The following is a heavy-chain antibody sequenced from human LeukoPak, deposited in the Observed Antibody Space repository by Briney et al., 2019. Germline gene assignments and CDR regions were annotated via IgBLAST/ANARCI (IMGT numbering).Heavy chain of an antibody. CDR1: GFTFSSYG. V-gene: IGHV3-30*02. CDR2: IGSDGSDK. CDR3: AKDLSSGGGYD. Sequence: GGSLRLSCAASGFTFSSYGMQWVRQAPGKGLEWVSFIGSDGSDKHYADSVKGRFTISRDNSKNSLYLQMNSLRPEDTAVYYCAKDLSSGGGYDWGQGTLVTVSS. J-gene: IGHJ4*02. D-gene: IGHD3-16*01.